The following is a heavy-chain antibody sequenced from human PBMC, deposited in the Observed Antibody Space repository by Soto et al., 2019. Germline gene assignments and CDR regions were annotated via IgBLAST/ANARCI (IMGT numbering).Heavy chain of an antibody. CDR3: ARDRYYDRSGYYRRGYGMDA. V-gene: IGHV4-31*03. CDR2: IYYSGST. J-gene: IGHJ6*02. D-gene: IGHD3-22*01. Sequence: SSKTLSLTCTVSGGSISSGGYYWSWIRQHPGKGLEWIGYIYYSGSTYYNPSLKSRVTISVDTSKNQFSLKLSSVTAADTAVYYLARDRYYDRSGYYRRGYGMDAWGQGTTGTVS. CDR1: GGSISSGGYY.